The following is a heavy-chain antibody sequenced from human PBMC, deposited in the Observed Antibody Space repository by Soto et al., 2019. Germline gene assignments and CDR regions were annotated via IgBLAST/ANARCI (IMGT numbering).Heavy chain of an antibody. D-gene: IGHD3-3*01. J-gene: IGHJ6*03. CDR1: GFTFSSYA. CDR3: AITSANLRFLEWLKSYYMDV. V-gene: IGHV3-23*01. CDR2: ISGSGGST. Sequence: PGGSLRLSCAASGFTFSSYAMSWVRQAPGKGLEWVSAISGSGGSTYYADSVKGRFTISRDNSKNTLYLQMNSLRAEDTAVYYCAITSANLRFLEWLKSYYMDVWGKGTTVTVS.